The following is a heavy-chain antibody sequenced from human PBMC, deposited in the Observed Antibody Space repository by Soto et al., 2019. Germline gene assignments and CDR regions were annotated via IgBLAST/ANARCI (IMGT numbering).Heavy chain of an antibody. J-gene: IGHJ3*02. CDR1: GYTFTGYY. D-gene: IGHD5-12*01. V-gene: IGHV1-2*04. CDR3: AREGEYSGYDTAPHDAFNI. Sequence: ASVKVSCKASGYTFTGYYMHWVRQAPGQGLEWMGWINPNSGGTNYAQKFQGWVTMTRDTSISTAYMELSRLRSDDTAVYYCAREGEYSGYDTAPHDAFNIWGKGTMVTVSS. CDR2: INPNSGGT.